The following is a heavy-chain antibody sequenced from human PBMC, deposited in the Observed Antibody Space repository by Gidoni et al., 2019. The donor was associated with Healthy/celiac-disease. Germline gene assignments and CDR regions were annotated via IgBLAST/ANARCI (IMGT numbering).Heavy chain of an antibody. CDR1: CCSISSSSYY. CDR3: ARGLREGGGDDFDI. Sequence: QLHLQASGPGLVKPSETLSLTCTVSCCSISSSSYYWGWIRHPPGKELEWIGSIYYSGSTYYNPSLKSRVTISVDTSKKQLSLKLSSVTAEDTAVYYCARGLREGGGDDFDIWGQGTMVNVSS. D-gene: IGHD3-10*01. J-gene: IGHJ3*02. V-gene: IGHV4-39*01. CDR2: IYYSGST.